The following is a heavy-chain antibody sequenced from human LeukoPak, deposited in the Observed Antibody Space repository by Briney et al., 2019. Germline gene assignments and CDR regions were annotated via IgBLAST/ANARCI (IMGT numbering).Heavy chain of an antibody. CDR3: ARDSLGSHFDY. CDR2: IYYSGST. CDR1: GGSISSSSYY. Sequence: PSETLSLTCTVSGGSISSSSYYWGWIRQPPGKGLEWIGSIYYSGSTYYNPSLKSRVTISVDTSKNQFSLKLSSVTVADTAVYYCARDSLGSHFDYWGQGTLVTVSS. V-gene: IGHV4-39*07. J-gene: IGHJ4*02. D-gene: IGHD1-26*01.